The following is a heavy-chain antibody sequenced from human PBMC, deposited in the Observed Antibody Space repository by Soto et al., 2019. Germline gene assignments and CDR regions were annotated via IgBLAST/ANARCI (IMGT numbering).Heavy chain of an antibody. V-gene: IGHV3-23*01. D-gene: IGHD3-22*01. Sequence: EVQLLESGGGLVQPGGSLRLSCAASGFTFSSYAMSWVHQAPGKGLEWVSAISGSGGSTYYADSVKGRFTISRDNSKNTLYLQMNSLRAEDTAVYYCAKVMTLYDSSGYYYSAFDYWGQGTLVTVSS. CDR3: AKVMTLYDSSGYYYSAFDY. CDR1: GFTFSSYA. J-gene: IGHJ4*02. CDR2: ISGSGGST.